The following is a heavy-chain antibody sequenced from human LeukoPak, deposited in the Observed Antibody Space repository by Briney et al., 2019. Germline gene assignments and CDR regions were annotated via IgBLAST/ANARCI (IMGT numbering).Heavy chain of an antibody. Sequence: GGSLRLSCVASGFSFSYHGMHWVRQAPGKGLEWVAFIRYDGSNKYYADSVKGRFTISRDNSKNTLYLQMNSLRAEDTAVYYCAKDRGYSYGHFDYWGQGTLVTVSS. CDR3: AKDRGYSYGHFDY. CDR1: GFSFSYHG. D-gene: IGHD5-18*01. CDR2: IRYDGSNK. V-gene: IGHV3-30*02. J-gene: IGHJ4*02.